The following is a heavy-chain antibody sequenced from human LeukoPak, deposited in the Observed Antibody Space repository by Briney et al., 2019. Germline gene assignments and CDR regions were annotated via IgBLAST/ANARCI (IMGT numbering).Heavy chain of an antibody. CDR1: GYSLSKLF. J-gene: IGHJ3*02. V-gene: IGHV1-24*01. CDR3: AGLRSDGHFEI. D-gene: IGHD2-8*01. Sequence: ASVKVSCKVSGYSLSKLFMHWVRQAPGRGLEWMGGCDPEDGETIYAQKFQGRVTMTEDTSTDTAYMELSSLTSEDTAVYYCAGLRSDGHFEIWGQGTMVTVSS. CDR2: CDPEDGET.